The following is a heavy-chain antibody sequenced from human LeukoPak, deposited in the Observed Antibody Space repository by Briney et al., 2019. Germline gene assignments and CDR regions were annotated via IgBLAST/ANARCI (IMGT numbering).Heavy chain of an antibody. CDR1: GYTSTGYY. D-gene: IGHD6-13*01. Sequence: ASVKVSCKASGYTSTGYYMHWVRQAPGQGLEWMGWINPNSGGTNYAQKFQGRVTMTRDTSISTAYMELSRLRSDDTAVYYCARDSSSSFNWFDPWGQRTLVTVSS. J-gene: IGHJ5*02. V-gene: IGHV1-2*02. CDR3: ARDSSSSFNWFDP. CDR2: INPNSGGT.